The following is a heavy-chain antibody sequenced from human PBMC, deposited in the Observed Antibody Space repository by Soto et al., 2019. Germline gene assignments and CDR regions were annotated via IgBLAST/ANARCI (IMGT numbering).Heavy chain of an antibody. CDR2: IFPNSGDT. CDR3: ARGLSLKCTWFDR. V-gene: IGHV1-2*02. Sequence: WASVKVSCKASGYVFTGVYLHWVSQAPGQGLEWMGWIFPNSGDTNYAQKLQGRVTLTRDTSLITGYMDLTRLTSGDTAVYYCARGLSLKCTWFDRWGQGTLVTVSS. J-gene: IGHJ5*02. CDR1: GYVFTGVY. D-gene: IGHD1-1*01.